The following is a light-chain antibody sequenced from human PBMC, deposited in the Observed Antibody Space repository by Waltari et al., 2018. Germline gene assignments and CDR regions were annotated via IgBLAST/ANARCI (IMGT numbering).Light chain of an antibody. Sequence: IVMTQSPDSLAVSLGERATINCKSSQTVLYSSNNKNYLDRYQQKPRQPPKLLIYWASTRESGVPDRFSGSGSGTDFTLTISSLQAEDVAVYYCQQYYNTPLTFGGGTKVEIK. V-gene: IGKV4-1*01. CDR3: QQYYNTPLT. CDR2: WAS. J-gene: IGKJ4*01. CDR1: QTVLYSSNNKNY.